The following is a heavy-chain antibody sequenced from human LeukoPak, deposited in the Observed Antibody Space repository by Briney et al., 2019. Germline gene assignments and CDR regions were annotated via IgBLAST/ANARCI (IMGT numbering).Heavy chain of an antibody. CDR3: ARTSGYGSGTALGY. D-gene: IGHD3-10*01. CDR1: GGSISSYY. Sequence: SETLSLTCTVSGGSISSYYWSWIRQPPGKGLEWIGYIYYSGSTNYNPSLKSRVTISVDTSKSQFSLKLSSVTAADTAVYYCARTSGYGSGTALGYWGQGTLVTVSS. V-gene: IGHV4-59*01. J-gene: IGHJ4*02. CDR2: IYYSGST.